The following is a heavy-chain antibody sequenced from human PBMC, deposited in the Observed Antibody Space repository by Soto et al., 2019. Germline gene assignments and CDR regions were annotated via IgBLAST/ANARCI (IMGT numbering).Heavy chain of an antibody. Sequence: GGSLRLSCAASGFTFSSYGMHWVRQAPGKGLEWVAVISYDGSNKYYADSVKGRFTISRDNSKNTLYLQMNSLRAEDTAVYYCAKVLNYYDSSGNYYFDYWGQGTLVTVSS. CDR2: ISYDGSNK. J-gene: IGHJ4*02. CDR1: GFTFSSYG. V-gene: IGHV3-30*18. CDR3: AKVLNYYDSSGNYYFDY. D-gene: IGHD3-22*01.